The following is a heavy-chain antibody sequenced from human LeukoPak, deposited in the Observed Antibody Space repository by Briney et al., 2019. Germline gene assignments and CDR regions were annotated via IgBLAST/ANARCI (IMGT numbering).Heavy chain of an antibody. CDR3: ARDKIVGATYFDY. Sequence: GSLRLSCAVSGFSFSSYWMSWVRQAPGKGLEWVANINQDGSEKYYVDSLKGRFTISRDNAKNSLYLQLNNLRAEDTAVNYCARDKIVGATYFDYWGQGTLVTVSS. CDR2: INQDGSEK. J-gene: IGHJ4*02. D-gene: IGHD1-26*01. V-gene: IGHV3-7*01. CDR1: GFSFSSYW.